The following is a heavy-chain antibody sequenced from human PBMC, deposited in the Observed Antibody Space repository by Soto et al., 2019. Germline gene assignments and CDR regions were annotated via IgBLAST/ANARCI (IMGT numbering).Heavy chain of an antibody. J-gene: IGHJ4*02. Sequence: EVQLLESGGGFVQPGGSLRISCAASGFTFTNYALSWVRQAPGKGLEWVSTIGGGSGGTSYADSVKGRFSISRENSKNTLYLQMSSLRAEDTALYYCATRMYSTSWYYFVSWGQGTLVTVSS. CDR3: ATRMYSTSWYYFVS. CDR1: GFTFTNYA. CDR2: IGGGSGGT. V-gene: IGHV3-23*01. D-gene: IGHD6-13*01.